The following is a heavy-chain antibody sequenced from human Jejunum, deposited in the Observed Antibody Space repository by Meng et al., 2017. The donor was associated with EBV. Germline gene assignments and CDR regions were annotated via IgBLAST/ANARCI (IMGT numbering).Heavy chain of an antibody. CDR1: GGTFSSYV. D-gene: IGHD3-22*01. Sequence: QVRLGQAGARVKKPGSSVKVSCKASGGTFSSYVINWVRQTPGQGLEWMGGIIPIFGRTNYALEFQDRVTITADKFTSTVYMEMSSLKSEDTAVYYCARDQGRDYDSSTYYTHWGRGTLVTVSS. CDR2: IIPIFGRT. CDR3: ARDQGRDYDSSTYYTH. V-gene: IGHV1-69*06. J-gene: IGHJ4*02.